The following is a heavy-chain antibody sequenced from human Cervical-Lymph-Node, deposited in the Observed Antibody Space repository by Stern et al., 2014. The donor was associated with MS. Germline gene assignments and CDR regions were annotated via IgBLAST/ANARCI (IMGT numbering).Heavy chain of an antibody. CDR1: GYTFTSYW. CDR3: ARQRYFDY. J-gene: IGHJ4*02. CDR2: IFPGGSDI. Sequence: EQLVQSGPEVKRPGESLKISCQASGYTFTSYWIGWVRQMPGKGLEWLAIIFPGGSDIRYSPSFQGQVTISADKSSSTAYLQWNNLKASDTAIYYCARQRYFDYWGQGTLVTVSS. V-gene: IGHV5-51*01.